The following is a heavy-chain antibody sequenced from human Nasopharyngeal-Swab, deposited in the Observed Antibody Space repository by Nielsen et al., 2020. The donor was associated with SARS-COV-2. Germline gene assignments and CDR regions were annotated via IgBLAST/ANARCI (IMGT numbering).Heavy chain of an antibody. CDR2: IYPGDSDT. D-gene: IGHD3-22*01. Sequence: GESLKISCWGSGYSFSSYWIGWVRQMPGKGLEWMGVIYPGDSDTRYSPSFQGQVTISADKSISTAYLQWSSLKASDTAMYYCARQYYYDSSGYYVDYWGQGTLVTVSS. V-gene: IGHV5-51*01. J-gene: IGHJ4*02. CDR1: GYSFSSYW. CDR3: ARQYYYDSSGYYVDY.